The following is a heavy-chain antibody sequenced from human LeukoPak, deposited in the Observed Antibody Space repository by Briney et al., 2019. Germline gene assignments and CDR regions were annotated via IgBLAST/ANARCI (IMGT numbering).Heavy chain of an antibody. D-gene: IGHD5-24*01. V-gene: IGHV4-59*08. J-gene: IGHJ4*02. Sequence: PSETLSLTCTVSGGSISSYYWSWIRQPPGKGLEWIGYIYYSGGTNYNPSLKSRVTISVDTSKNQFSLKLSSVTAADTAVYYCARTRRDGHNSFDSWGQGTLVTVSS. CDR1: GGSISSYY. CDR2: IYYSGGT. CDR3: ARTRRDGHNSFDS.